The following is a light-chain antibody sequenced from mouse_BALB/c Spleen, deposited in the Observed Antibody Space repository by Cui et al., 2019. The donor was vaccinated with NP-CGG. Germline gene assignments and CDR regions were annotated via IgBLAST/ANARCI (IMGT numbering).Light chain of an antibody. CDR3: ALWYSNHWV. J-gene: IGLJ1*01. Sequence: QAVVTQESALITSPGETVTLTCRSSTGAVTTSNYANWVQEKPDHLFTGLIGGTNNRVPGVPARFSGSLIGDKAALTITGAQTEDEAMYFCALWYSNHWVFGGGTKLTVL. CDR1: TGAVTTSNY. CDR2: GTN. V-gene: IGLV1*01.